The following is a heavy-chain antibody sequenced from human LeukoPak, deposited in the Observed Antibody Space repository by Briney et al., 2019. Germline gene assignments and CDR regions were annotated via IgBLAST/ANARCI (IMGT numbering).Heavy chain of an antibody. Sequence: GGSLRLSCAASGFTFSTYWMHWVRQAPGKGLVWVSRINRDGSSTIYADSVMGRFTISRDNAKNTLYLQMNSLRAEDTAVYYCARDRGGSGPTTTDYWGQGTLVTVSS. J-gene: IGHJ4*02. CDR3: ARDRGGSGPTTTDY. D-gene: IGHD6-19*01. CDR2: INRDGSST. V-gene: IGHV3-74*01. CDR1: GFTFSTYW.